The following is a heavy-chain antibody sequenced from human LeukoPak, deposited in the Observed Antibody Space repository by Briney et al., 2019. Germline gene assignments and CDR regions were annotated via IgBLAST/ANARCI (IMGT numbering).Heavy chain of an antibody. Sequence: GASVKVSCKASGYTFTSYGISWVRQAPGQGLEWMGWISAYNGNTNYAQKLQGRVTMTTDTSTSTAYMELRSLRSDDAAVYYCARVYPHLSMLVLDRTSLDQNWFDPWGQGTLVTVSS. CDR3: ARVYPHLSMLVLDRTSLDQNWFDP. J-gene: IGHJ5*02. CDR1: GYTFTSYG. D-gene: IGHD3/OR15-3a*01. CDR2: ISAYNGNT. V-gene: IGHV1-18*01.